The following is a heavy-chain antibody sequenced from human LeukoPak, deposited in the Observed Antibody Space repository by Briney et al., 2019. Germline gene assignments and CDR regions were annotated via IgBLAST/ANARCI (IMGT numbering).Heavy chain of an antibody. D-gene: IGHD5-18*01. CDR1: GYSFTSYW. CDR3: ATVSPRKRGYSYGSPRWAFDI. Sequence: GESLKISCKGSGYSFTSYWIGWVRQMPGKGLEWMGIIYPGDSDTRYSPSFQGQVTISADKSISTAYLQWSSLKASDTAMYYCATVSPRKRGYSYGSPRWAFDIWGQGTMVTVSS. CDR2: IYPGDSDT. J-gene: IGHJ3*02. V-gene: IGHV5-51*01.